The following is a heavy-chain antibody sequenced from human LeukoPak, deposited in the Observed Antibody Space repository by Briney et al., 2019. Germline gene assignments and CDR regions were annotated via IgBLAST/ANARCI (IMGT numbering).Heavy chain of an antibody. CDR2: ISGHGVTT. CDR3: AKGVNTISFTFDY. Sequence: GGSLRLSCAASGFIFHDYSMHWVRQTPGKGLEWVSLISGHGVTTYYADSVKGRFTISRDNHEDSLYLQMNSLKPEDTAFYYCAKGVNTISFTFDYWGRGNLVTVSS. CDR1: GFIFHDYS. D-gene: IGHD3-22*01. V-gene: IGHV3-43*02. J-gene: IGHJ4*02.